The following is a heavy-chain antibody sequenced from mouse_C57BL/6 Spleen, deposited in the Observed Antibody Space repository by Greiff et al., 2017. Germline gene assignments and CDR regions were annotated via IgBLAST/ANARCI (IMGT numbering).Heavy chain of an antibody. CDR3: ARRDYDYDEGYFDV. J-gene: IGHJ1*03. CDR2: INPDSSTI. Sequence: EVKLLQSGGGLVQPGGSLKLSCAASGIDFSRYWMSWVRRAPGKGLEWIGEINPDSSTINYAPSLKDKFIISRDNAKNTLYLQMSKVRSEDTALYYCARRDYDYDEGYFDVWGTGTTVTVSS. V-gene: IGHV4-1*01. CDR1: GIDFSRYW. D-gene: IGHD2-4*01.